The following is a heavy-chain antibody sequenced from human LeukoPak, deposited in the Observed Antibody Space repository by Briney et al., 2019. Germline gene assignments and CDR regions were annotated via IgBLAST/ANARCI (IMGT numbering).Heavy chain of an antibody. D-gene: IGHD6-19*01. CDR1: GFTFSSYG. CDR3: AKASEQWLVTMDY. Sequence: GGTLRLSCAASGFTFSSYGMSWVRQAPGKGLEWVSAISGSGGSTYYADSVKGRFTISRDNSKNTLYLQMNNLRVEDTAVYFCAKASEQWLVTMDYWGQGTLVTVSS. J-gene: IGHJ4*02. V-gene: IGHV3-23*01. CDR2: ISGSGGST.